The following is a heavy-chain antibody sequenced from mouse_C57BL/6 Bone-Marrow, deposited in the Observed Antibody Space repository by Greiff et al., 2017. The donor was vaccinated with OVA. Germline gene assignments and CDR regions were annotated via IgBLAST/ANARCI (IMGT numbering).Heavy chain of an antibody. CDR3: TTWSYSNYPRYCDV. V-gene: IGHV14-4*01. CDR1: GFNIKDDY. D-gene: IGHD2-5*01. Sequence: EVQLQQSGAELVRPGASVKLSCTASGFNIKDDYMHWVKQRPEQGLEWIGWIDPENGDTEYASKFQGKATITADTSSNTAYLQLSSLTSEDTAVYYCTTWSYSNYPRYCDVWGTGTTVTVSS. J-gene: IGHJ1*03. CDR2: IDPENGDT.